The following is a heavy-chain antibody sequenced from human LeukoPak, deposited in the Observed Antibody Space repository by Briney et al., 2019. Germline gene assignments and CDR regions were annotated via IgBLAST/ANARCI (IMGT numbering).Heavy chain of an antibody. V-gene: IGHV3-30*18. CDR1: GFTFSTYG. D-gene: IGHD2-2*01. Sequence: PGGSLRLSCGASGFTFSTYGMHWVRQAPGKGPEWLAVITYDGGKKFYVDSVEGRFTISRDNSKNTLYLHMSSLRVEDTAIYYCAKGAVYCSSSNYPTGTAPSCFACWGQGTLVTVSS. CDR2: ITYDGGKK. CDR3: AKGAVYCSSSNYPTGTAPSCFAC. J-gene: IGHJ4*02.